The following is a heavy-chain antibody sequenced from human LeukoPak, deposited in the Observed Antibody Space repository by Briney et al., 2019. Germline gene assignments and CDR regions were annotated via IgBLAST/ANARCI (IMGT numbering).Heavy chain of an antibody. J-gene: IGHJ4*02. V-gene: IGHV4-30-4*08. Sequence: SETLSLTCTVSVGSIGSGDYYWSWIRQPPGKGLEWIGYIYYSGSTYYNPSLKSRVTISVDTSKNQFSLKLSSVTAADTAVYYCARGKQQLVYDYFDYWGQGTLVTVSS. CDR2: IYYSGST. CDR3: ARGKQQLVYDYFDY. CDR1: VGSIGSGDYY. D-gene: IGHD6-13*01.